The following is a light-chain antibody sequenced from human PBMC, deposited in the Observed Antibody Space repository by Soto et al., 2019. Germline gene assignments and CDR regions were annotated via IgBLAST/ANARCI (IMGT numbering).Light chain of an antibody. Sequence: QSVLTQPPSVSGAPGQRVTISCTGSSFNIGAGYDVHWYQQLPGTAPKLLIYGNNNRPSGVPDRFSGSKSGTSASLAITGLQAEDEADYYCQSYDRSLSGSVFGGGTKLTVL. CDR1: SFNIGAGYD. V-gene: IGLV1-40*01. J-gene: IGLJ3*02. CDR3: QSYDRSLSGSV. CDR2: GNN.